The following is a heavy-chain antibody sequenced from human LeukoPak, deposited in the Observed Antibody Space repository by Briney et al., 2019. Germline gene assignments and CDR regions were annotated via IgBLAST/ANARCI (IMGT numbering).Heavy chain of an antibody. CDR2: ISYDGSNK. CDR1: GFTFSSYA. J-gene: IGHJ6*03. CDR3: AKADSSGSYYSYYYMDV. D-gene: IGHD3-10*01. Sequence: GGSLRLSCAASGFTFSSYAMHWVRQAPGKGLEWVALISYDGSNKYYADSVKGRFTISRDNSKNTLYLQMNSLRAEDTAVYYCAKADSSGSYYSYYYMDVWGKGTTVTISS. V-gene: IGHV3-30*18.